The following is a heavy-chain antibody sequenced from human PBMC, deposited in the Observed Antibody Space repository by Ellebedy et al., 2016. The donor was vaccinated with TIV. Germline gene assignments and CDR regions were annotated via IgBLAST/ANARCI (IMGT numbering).Heavy chain of an antibody. CDR1: GYSFTNYW. CDR3: ARRRGVGATNRENCDY. J-gene: IGHJ4*02. V-gene: IGHV5-51*01. CDR2: IYPGDSET. Sequence: GESLKISCKGSGYSFTNYWIGWVRQMPGKGVEWMGIIYPGDSETKYNPSFEGQVLSPVDKALSTAYLQWGRLKASDSAVYYCARRRGVGATNRENCDYWGQGTLVTVSS. D-gene: IGHD1-26*01.